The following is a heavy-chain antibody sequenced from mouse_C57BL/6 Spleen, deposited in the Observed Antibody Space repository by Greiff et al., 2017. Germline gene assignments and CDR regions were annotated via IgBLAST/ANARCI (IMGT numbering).Heavy chain of an antibody. V-gene: IGHV8-8*01. D-gene: IGHD2-4*01. CDR2: IWWDDDK. CDR3: ARKGYDYADGFAY. CDR1: GFSLSTFGMG. J-gene: IGHJ3*01. Sequence: QVTLKESGPGILQPSQTLSLSCSFSGFSLSTFGMGVGWIRQPSGKGLEWLAHIWWDDDKYYNPALKSLLTISKDTSKNQVFLKIANVDTADTATYYCARKGYDYADGFAYWGQGTLVTVSA.